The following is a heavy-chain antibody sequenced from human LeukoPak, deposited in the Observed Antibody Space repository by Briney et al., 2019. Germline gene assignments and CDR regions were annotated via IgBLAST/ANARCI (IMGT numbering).Heavy chain of an antibody. J-gene: IGHJ4*02. CDR2: ISGSGGST. Sequence: GGSLRLSCVASGFTFRNYAVTWVRQAPGKGLEWVSGISGSGGSTYYADSVKGRFTISRDNSKNTLYLQMNSLRAEDTAVYYCAKANINNWYYFDSWGQGTLVTVSS. CDR1: GFTFRNYA. CDR3: AKANINNWYYFDS. V-gene: IGHV3-23*01. D-gene: IGHD1-1*01.